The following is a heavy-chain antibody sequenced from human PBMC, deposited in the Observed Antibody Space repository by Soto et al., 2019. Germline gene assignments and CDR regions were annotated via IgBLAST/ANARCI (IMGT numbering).Heavy chain of an antibody. CDR2: INHSGST. D-gene: IGHD3-10*01. Sequence: QVQLQQWGAGLLKPSETLSLTCAVYGGSFSGYYWSWIRQPPGKGLEWIGGINHSGSTNYNPSLKSRVTISVDTSKNQFSLKLSSVTAADTAVYYCARSRYYYGSGRPYGMDVWGQGTTVTVSS. J-gene: IGHJ6*02. V-gene: IGHV4-34*01. CDR1: GGSFSGYY. CDR3: ARSRYYYGSGRPYGMDV.